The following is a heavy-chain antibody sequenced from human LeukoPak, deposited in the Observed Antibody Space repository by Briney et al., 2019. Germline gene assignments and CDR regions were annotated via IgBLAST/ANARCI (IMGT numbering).Heavy chain of an antibody. V-gene: IGHV3-48*02. CDR2: ISTSGRAI. D-gene: IGHD3-22*01. CDR3: ARVPLYDRSGYYFDY. J-gene: IGHJ4*02. CDR1: GFTFSNYN. Sequence: GGSLRLSCAASGFTFSNYNMNWVRQAPGKGLEWVSYISTSGRAIFYADSVKGRFTISRDNAKNSLFLQMNSLRDEDAAVYYCARVPLYDRSGYYFDYWGLGTLVTVSS.